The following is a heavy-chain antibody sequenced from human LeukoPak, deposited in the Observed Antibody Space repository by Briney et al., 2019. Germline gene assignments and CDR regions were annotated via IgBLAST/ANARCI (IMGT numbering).Heavy chain of an antibody. J-gene: IGHJ4*02. D-gene: IGHD2-15*01. CDR2: IYKSGST. CDR1: GGSISSYY. V-gene: IGHV4-4*07. CDR3: ARDWRYCSGGSCSYYFDY. Sequence: SETLSLTCTVSGGSISSYYWSWIRQPAGKGLEWIGRIYKSGSTNYNPSLNSRVTISVDKSKNHLSLKLSSVTASDTAVYYCARDWRYCSGGSCSYYFDYWGQGALVTVSS.